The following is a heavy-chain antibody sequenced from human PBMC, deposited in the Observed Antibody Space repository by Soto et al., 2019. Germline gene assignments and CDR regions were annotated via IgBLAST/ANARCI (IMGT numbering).Heavy chain of an antibody. J-gene: IGHJ3*02. CDR2: INTDGSST. Sequence: GGSLRLSCAASGFTFSSYWMHWVRQAPGKGLVWVSRINTDGSSTTYADSVKGRFTISRDNAKNTLYLQMNSLRAEDTAVYYCEREKAWPDRAFDIWGQGTMVTVSS. CDR3: EREKAWPDRAFDI. CDR1: GFTFSSYW. D-gene: IGHD5-12*01. V-gene: IGHV3-74*01.